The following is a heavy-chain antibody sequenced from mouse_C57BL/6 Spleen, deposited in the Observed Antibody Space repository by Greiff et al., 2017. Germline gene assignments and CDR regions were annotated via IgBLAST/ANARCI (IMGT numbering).Heavy chain of an antibody. D-gene: IGHD1-1*01. Sequence: QVQLKQSGAELVKPGASVKISCKASGYAFSSYWMNWVKQRPGKGLEWIGQIYPGDGDTNYNGKFKGKATLTADKSSSTAYMQLSSLTSEDSAVYCCARSNYGSSYVSYFDYWGQGTTLTVSS. CDR1: GYAFSSYW. V-gene: IGHV1-80*01. CDR3: ARSNYGSSYVSYFDY. CDR2: IYPGDGDT. J-gene: IGHJ2*01.